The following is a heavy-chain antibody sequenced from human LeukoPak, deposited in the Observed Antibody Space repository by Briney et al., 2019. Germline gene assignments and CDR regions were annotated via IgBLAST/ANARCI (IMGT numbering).Heavy chain of an antibody. CDR1: GFTFRGYE. CDR3: ARAWVGFMIVVAIDY. CDR2: ISSSSSYI. J-gene: IGHJ4*02. D-gene: IGHD3-22*01. Sequence: GGSLRLSCAASGFTFRGYEMNWVRQAPGKGLEWVSSISSSSSYIYYADSVKGRFTISRDNAKNSLYLQMNSLRAEDTAVYYCARAWVGFMIVVAIDYWGQGTLVTVSS. V-gene: IGHV3-21*01.